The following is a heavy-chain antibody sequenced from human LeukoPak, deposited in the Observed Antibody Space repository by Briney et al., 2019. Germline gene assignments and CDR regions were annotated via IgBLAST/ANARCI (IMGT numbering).Heavy chain of an antibody. V-gene: IGHV4-38-2*02. CDR2: ICHSGST. D-gene: IGHD2-8*02. J-gene: IGHJ3*02. CDR3: ARVREYCTGISCFAFDI. CDR1: AYSISSDYC. Sequence: SETLSLTCTVSAYSISSDYCWGWIRQPPGKGLEWIGSICHSGSTYYNPSLKSRVTISVDTSKNHFSLKLSSVTAADTALYYCARVREYCTGISCFAFDIWGQGTMVTVSS.